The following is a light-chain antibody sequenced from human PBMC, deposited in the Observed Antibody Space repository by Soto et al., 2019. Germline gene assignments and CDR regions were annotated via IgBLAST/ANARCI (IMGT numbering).Light chain of an antibody. Sequence: ALQLTQSPSSLSASVGDRVTITCRASQGISSALAWYQQKPGKAPKLLIYDASSLESGVPSRFSGSGSGTDFTLTISSLQPEEFATYYCQQFNSYPTFGGGTKVEIK. J-gene: IGKJ4*01. CDR1: QGISSA. V-gene: IGKV1-13*02. CDR3: QQFNSYPT. CDR2: DAS.